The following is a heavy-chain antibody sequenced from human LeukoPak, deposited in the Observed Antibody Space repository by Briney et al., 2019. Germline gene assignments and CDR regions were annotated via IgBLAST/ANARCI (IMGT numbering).Heavy chain of an antibody. D-gene: IGHD6-13*01. CDR3: AKGGGYDSSSWYDY. Sequence: TGGSLRLSCPASGFTCSKYAMKLVRRAIGNGPEWVSDISGSGSSTYYADSVKGRLTSSRDNSKKTLSLQMNSLKAEDTAIYYCAKGGGYDSSSWYDYWGQGTLVTVSS. J-gene: IGHJ4*02. CDR2: ISGSGSST. V-gene: IGHV3-23*01. CDR1: GFTCSKYA.